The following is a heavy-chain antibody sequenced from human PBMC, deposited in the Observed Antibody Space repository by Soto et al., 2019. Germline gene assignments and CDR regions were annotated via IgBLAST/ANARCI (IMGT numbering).Heavy chain of an antibody. J-gene: IGHJ5*02. CDR1: GFTFSDYY. CDR3: ARQVAFWLDP. V-gene: IGHV3-11*01. CDR2: ISSSGDTI. D-gene: IGHD3-3*02. Sequence: GGSLRLSCAASGFTFSDYYMSWIRQAPGKGLEWVSYISSSGDTIYYADSVKGRFTISRDNAQNSLYLQMNTLRAEDTAVYYCARQVAFWLDPWGQGTLVTVSS.